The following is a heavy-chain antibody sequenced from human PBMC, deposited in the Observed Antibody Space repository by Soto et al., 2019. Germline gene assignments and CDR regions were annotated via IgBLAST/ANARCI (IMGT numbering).Heavy chain of an antibody. Sequence: GGSLSLSCPASGFTFSSHPMSWVPQAPWKGLEWVSAISGSGGSTYYADSVKGRFTISRDNSKNTLYLQMNSLRAEDTAVYYCAKGSGYSYGPHAFDIWGQGTMVTVS. CDR1: GFTFSSHP. CDR2: ISGSGGST. V-gene: IGHV3-23*01. D-gene: IGHD5-18*01. J-gene: IGHJ3*02. CDR3: AKGSGYSYGPHAFDI.